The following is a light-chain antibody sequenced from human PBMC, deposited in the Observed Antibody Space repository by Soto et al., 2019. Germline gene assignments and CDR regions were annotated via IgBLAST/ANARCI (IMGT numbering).Light chain of an antibody. CDR3: QQYGSSPPYT. CDR1: QTVSNNY. Sequence: PGERATLSCRASQTVSNNYLAWYQQKPGQAPRLLIFGSSDRATCIPDRFSGSGSGTDFTLTISRLEPEDFAVYYCQQYGSSPPYTFGQGTKLEIK. V-gene: IGKV3-20*01. J-gene: IGKJ2*01. CDR2: GSS.